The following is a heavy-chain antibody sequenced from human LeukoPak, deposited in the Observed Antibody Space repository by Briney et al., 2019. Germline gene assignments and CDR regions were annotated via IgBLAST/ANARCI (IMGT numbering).Heavy chain of an antibody. CDR2: IYYSGST. D-gene: IGHD3-3*02. CDR1: GGSISSSSYY. V-gene: IGHV4-39*01. CDR3: ARQRINIDAFDI. J-gene: IGHJ3*02. Sequence: KPSETLSLTCTVSGGSISSSSYYWGWIRQPPGKGLEWIGSIYYSGSTYYNPSLKSRVTISVDTSKNQFSLKLSSVTAADTAVYYCARQRINIDAFDIWGQGTMVTVSS.